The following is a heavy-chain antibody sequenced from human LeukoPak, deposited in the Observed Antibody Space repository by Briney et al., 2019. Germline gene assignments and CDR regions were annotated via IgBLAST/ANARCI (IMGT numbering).Heavy chain of an antibody. J-gene: IGHJ4*02. D-gene: IGHD2-2*01. V-gene: IGHV4-4*09. CDR3: ARHLFPVVPAALDY. CDR1: GGSISSYY. CDR2: IYTSGST. Sequence: SETLSLTCTVSGGSISSYYWSWIRQPPGKGPEWIGYIYTSGSTNYTPSLKSRVTISVDTSKNQFSLNLSSVTAADTAVYYCARHLFPVVPAALDYWGQGTLVTVSS.